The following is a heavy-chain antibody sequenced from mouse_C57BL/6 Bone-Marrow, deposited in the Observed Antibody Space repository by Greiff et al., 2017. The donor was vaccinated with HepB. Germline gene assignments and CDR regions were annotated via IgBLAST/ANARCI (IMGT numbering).Heavy chain of an antibody. Sequence: VKLMESGAELARPGASVKLSCKASGYTFTSYGISWVKQRTGQGLEWIGEIYPRSGNTYYNEKFKGKATLTADKSSSTAYMELRSLTSEDSAVYFCASPHYYGSSPWFAYWGQGTLVTVSA. D-gene: IGHD1-1*01. CDR1: GYTFTSYG. V-gene: IGHV1-81*01. CDR3: ASPHYYGSSPWFAY. J-gene: IGHJ3*01. CDR2: IYPRSGNT.